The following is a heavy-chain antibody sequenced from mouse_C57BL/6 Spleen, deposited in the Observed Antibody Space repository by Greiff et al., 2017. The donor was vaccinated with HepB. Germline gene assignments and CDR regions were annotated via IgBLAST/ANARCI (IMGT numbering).Heavy chain of an antibody. D-gene: IGHD2-3*01. CDR2: IYPGNSDT. CDR1: GYTFTSYW. J-gene: IGHJ4*01. Sequence: EVQRVESGTVLARPGASVKMSCKTSGYTFTSYWMHWVKQRPGQGLEWIGAIYPGNSDTSYNQKFKGKAKLTAVTSASTAYMELSSLTNEDSAVYYCTNPSDYDGYDYCAMDYWGQGTSVTVSS. CDR3: TNPSDYDGYDYCAMDY. V-gene: IGHV1-5*01.